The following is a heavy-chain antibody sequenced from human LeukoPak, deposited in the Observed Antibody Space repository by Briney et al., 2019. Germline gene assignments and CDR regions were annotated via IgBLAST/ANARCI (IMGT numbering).Heavy chain of an antibody. Sequence: GGSLRLSCAASGFTFSSYGMHWVRQAPGKGLEWVAVISYDGSNKYYADSVKGRFTISRGNSKNTLYLQMNSLRAEDTAVYYCAKSLSNEGYYYYGMDVWGQGTTVTVSS. CDR2: ISYDGSNK. CDR3: AKSLSNEGYYYYGMDV. CDR1: GFTFSSYG. J-gene: IGHJ6*02. D-gene: IGHD1-1*01. V-gene: IGHV3-30*18.